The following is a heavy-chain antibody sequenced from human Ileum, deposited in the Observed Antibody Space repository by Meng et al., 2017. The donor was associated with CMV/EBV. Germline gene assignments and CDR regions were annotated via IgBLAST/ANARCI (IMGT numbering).Heavy chain of an antibody. Sequence: GESLKISCVASGFTFSTHWMHWVRQAPGRGLVWVSRIESDGTNTRYADSVKGRFTISRDNAKNTLYLQMNSLRAEDTAVYYCARDVGYCSGGSCYSRYLAYRGQGKLVNGAS. CDR2: IESDGTNT. D-gene: IGHD2-15*01. J-gene: IGHJ4*01. V-gene: IGHV3-74*01. CDR3: ARDVGYCSGGSCYSRYLAY. CDR1: GFTFSTHW.